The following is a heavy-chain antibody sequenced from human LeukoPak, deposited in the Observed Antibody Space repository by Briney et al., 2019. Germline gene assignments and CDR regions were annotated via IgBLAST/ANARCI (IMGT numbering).Heavy chain of an antibody. J-gene: IGHJ6*03. CDR2: ISVYNGNT. CDR3: ARDQGYYYYMDV. V-gene: IGHV1-18*01. CDR1: GYTFTSYG. Sequence: ASVKVSCKAFGYTFTSYGISWVRQAPGQGLEWMGWISVYNGNTNYAQKLQGRVTMTTDTSTSTAYMELRSLRSDDTAVYYCARDQGYYYYMDVWGKGTTVTVSS.